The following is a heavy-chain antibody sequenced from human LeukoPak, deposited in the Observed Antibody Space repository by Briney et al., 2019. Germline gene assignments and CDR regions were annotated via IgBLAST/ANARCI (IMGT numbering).Heavy chain of an antibody. D-gene: IGHD3-3*01. CDR2: ICYSGST. CDR1: GGSISSYY. Sequence: PSETLSLTCTVSGGSISSYYWSWIRQPPGKGLEWIGYICYSGSTNYNPSLKSRVTISVDTSKNQFSLKLSSVTAADTAVYYCARGGVFGGTFDPWGQGTLVTVSS. J-gene: IGHJ5*02. V-gene: IGHV4-59*01. CDR3: ARGGVFGGTFDP.